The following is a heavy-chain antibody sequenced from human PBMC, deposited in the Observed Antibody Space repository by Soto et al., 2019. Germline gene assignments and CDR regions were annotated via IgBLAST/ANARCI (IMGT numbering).Heavy chain of an antibody. V-gene: IGHV3-30-3*01. Sequence: GGSLRLSCAASGFTFSSYAMHWVRQAPGKGLEWVAVISYDGSNKYYADSVKGRFTISRDNSKNTLYLQMNSLRAENTAVYYCARGPYSSRWYTTFFDYWGQGTLVTVSS. CDR1: GFTFSSYA. CDR3: ARGPYSSRWYTTFFDY. J-gene: IGHJ4*02. CDR2: ISYDGSNK. D-gene: IGHD6-13*01.